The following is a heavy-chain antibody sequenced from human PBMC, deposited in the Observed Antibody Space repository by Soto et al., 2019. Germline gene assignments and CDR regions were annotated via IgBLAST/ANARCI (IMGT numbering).Heavy chain of an antibody. V-gene: IGHV3-30-3*01. CDR3: ARDGGGYSYGFLYYFDY. CDR2: ISYDGSNK. CDR1: GFTFSSYA. J-gene: IGHJ4*02. D-gene: IGHD5-18*01. Sequence: QVQLVESGGGVVQPGRSLRLSCAASGFTFSSYAMHWVRQAPGKGLEWVAVISYDGSNKYYADSVKGRFTISRDNSKNTLYLQMNSLRAEDTAVYYCARDGGGYSYGFLYYFDYWDQGTLVTVSS.